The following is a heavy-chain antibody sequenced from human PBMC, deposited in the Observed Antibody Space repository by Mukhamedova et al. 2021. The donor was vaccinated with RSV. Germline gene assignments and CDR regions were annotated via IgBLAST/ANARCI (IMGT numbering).Heavy chain of an antibody. CDR1: SSHA. D-gene: IGHD3/OR15-3a*01. V-gene: IGHV3-30-3*01. CDR3: PPELDPRRLNS. CDR2: ISYDGSQN. Sequence: SSHAMHWVRQAPVKGLEWVATISYDGSQNFYGDSVKGRFTISRDNSRDTLFLQMNSLRSKDPAVYFCPPELDPRRLNSWG. J-gene: IGHJ5*01.